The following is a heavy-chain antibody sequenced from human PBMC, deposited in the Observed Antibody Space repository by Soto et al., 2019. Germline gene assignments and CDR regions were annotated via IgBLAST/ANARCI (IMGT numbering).Heavy chain of an antibody. CDR2: INHSGST. J-gene: IGHJ6*02. CDR1: GGSFSGYY. D-gene: IGHD2-15*01. V-gene: IGHV4-34*01. CDR3: ARGVYCSGGSCYLAMDV. Sequence: PETLSLTCAVYGGSFSGYYWSWIRQPPGKGLEWIGEINHSGSTNYNPSLKSRVTISVDTSKNQFSLKLSSVTAADTAVYYCARGVYCSGGSCYLAMDVWGQGTTVTVSS.